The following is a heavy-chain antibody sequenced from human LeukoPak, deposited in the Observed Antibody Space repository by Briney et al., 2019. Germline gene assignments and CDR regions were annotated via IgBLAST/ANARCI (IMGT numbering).Heavy chain of an antibody. CDR2: INPNSGGT. J-gene: IGHJ4*02. CDR1: GYTFTGYY. CDR3: ARDIRWAIAVAGKLGY. Sequence: ASVKVSCKASGYTFTGYYMHWVRQAPGQGLEWMGWINPNSGGTNYAQKFQGRVTMTRDTSISTAYMELSRLRSDDKAVYYCARDIRWAIAVAGKLGYWGQGTLVTVSS. D-gene: IGHD6-19*01. V-gene: IGHV1-2*02.